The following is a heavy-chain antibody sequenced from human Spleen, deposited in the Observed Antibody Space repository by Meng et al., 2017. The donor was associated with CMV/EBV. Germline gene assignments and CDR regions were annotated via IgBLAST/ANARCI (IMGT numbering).Heavy chain of an antibody. J-gene: IGHJ6*02. D-gene: IGHD3-3*01. CDR3: ARGSYYDFWSGSPSTYYYYAMDV. CDR1: GFNVSSNY. V-gene: IGHV3-53*01. Sequence: GESLKISCAASGFNVSSNYMNWVRQAPGKGLEWVSAIYSGGSAFYADSAKGRFTISRDNSENTVFLQMSSLRAEDTAVYCCARGSYYDFWSGSPSTYYYYAMDVWGQGTTVTVSS. CDR2: IYSGGSA.